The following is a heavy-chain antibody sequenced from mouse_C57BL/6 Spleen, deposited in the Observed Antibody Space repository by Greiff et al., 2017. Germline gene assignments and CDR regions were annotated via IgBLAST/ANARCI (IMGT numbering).Heavy chain of an antibody. CDR3: TLANWDVGYYFDY. CDR1: GFTFSDAW. D-gene: IGHD4-1*01. V-gene: IGHV6-6*01. Sequence: EVQLVESGGGLVQPGGSMKLSCAASGFTFSDAWMDWVRQSPEKGLEWVAEIRNKANNHATYYAESVKGRFTISRDDSKSSVYLQMNSLRAEDTGIYYCTLANWDVGYYFDYWGQGTTLTVSS. J-gene: IGHJ2*01. CDR2: IRNKANNHAT.